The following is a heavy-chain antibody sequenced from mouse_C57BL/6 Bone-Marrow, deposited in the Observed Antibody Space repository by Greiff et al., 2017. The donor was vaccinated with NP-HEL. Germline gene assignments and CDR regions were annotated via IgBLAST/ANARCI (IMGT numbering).Heavy chain of an antibody. D-gene: IGHD1-1*01. CDR3: AHGSSYLHWYFDV. CDR2: IDPNGGGT. J-gene: IGHJ1*03. V-gene: IGHV1-72*01. CDR1: GYTFTSYW. Sequence: QVQLQQPGAELVKPGASVKLSCKASGYTFTSYWMHWVKQRPGRGLEWMGRIDPNGGGTKYNEKFKSKATLTVAKPSSTAYMHLSSLTSEDSAVYYCAHGSSYLHWYFDVWGTGTTVTVSS.